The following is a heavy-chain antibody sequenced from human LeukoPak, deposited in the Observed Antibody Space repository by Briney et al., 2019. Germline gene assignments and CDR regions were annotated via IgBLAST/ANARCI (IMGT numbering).Heavy chain of an antibody. D-gene: IGHD1-26*01. Sequence: PGGSLRLSCAASGFTFSSYAMHWVRQAPGKGLEWVAVIYSGGSTYYADSVKGRFTISRDNSKNTLYLQMNSLRAEDTAVYYCARDFSGTYYFDYWRQGTLVTVSS. CDR1: GFTFSSYA. CDR3: ARDFSGTYYFDY. V-gene: IGHV3-53*01. J-gene: IGHJ4*02. CDR2: IYSGGST.